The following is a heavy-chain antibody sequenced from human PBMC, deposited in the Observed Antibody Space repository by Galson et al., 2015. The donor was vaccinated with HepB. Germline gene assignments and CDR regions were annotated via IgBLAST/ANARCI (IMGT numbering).Heavy chain of an antibody. CDR1: GYTFTSYG. D-gene: IGHD6-19*01. CDR2: ISAYNGNT. CDR3: ARVTSRNGSPAAVGYYYGMDV. Sequence: SVKVSCKASGYTFTSYGISWVRQAPGQGLEWMGWISAYNGNTNYAQKLQGRVTMTTDTSTSTAYMELRSLRSDDTAVYYCARVTSRNGSPAAVGYYYGMDVWGQGTTVTVSS. J-gene: IGHJ6*02. V-gene: IGHV1-18*04.